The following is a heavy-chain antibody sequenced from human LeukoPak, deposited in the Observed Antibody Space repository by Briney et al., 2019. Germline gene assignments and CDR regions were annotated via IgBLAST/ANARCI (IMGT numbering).Heavy chain of an antibody. D-gene: IGHD3-10*01. CDR1: GFTFSTYW. J-gene: IGHJ6*02. Sequence: GGSLRLSCAASGFTFSTYWMQWVRQAPGKGLEWVSVIYSGGSTYYADSVKGRFTISRDNSKNTLYLQMNSLRAEDTAVYYCARGITMVRGQFYYYYGMDVWGQGTTVTVSS. CDR3: ARGITMVRGQFYYYYGMDV. V-gene: IGHV3-66*01. CDR2: IYSGGST.